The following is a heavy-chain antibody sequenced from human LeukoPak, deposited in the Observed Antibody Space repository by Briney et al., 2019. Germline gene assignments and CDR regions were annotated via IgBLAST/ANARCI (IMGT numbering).Heavy chain of an antibody. CDR2: INHSGST. V-gene: IGHV4-34*01. J-gene: IGHJ5*02. D-gene: IGHD3-3*01. CDR3: ASSPPIYDFWSGYPKGGPNWFDP. Sequence: PSETLSLTCAVYGGSFSGYYWSWLRQPPGKGLEWIGEINHSGSTNYNPSLKSRVTISVDTSKNQFSLKLSSVTAADTAVYYCASSPPIYDFWSGYPKGGPNWFDPWGQGTLVTVSS. CDR1: GGSFSGYY.